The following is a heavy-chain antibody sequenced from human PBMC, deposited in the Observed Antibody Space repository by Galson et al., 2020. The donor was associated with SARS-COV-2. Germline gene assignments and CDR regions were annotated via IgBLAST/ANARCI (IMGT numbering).Heavy chain of an antibody. D-gene: IGHD6-13*01. V-gene: IGHV1-2*02. Sequence: ASVKVSCKASGYTFTGYYMHWVRQAPGQGLEWMGWINPNSGGTNYAQKFQGRVTMTRDTSISTAYMELSRLRSDDTAVYYCARSYSSSQRRGYYYYYGMDVWGQGTTVTVSS. CDR1: GYTFTGYY. CDR2: INPNSGGT. CDR3: ARSYSSSQRRGYYYYYGMDV. J-gene: IGHJ6*02.